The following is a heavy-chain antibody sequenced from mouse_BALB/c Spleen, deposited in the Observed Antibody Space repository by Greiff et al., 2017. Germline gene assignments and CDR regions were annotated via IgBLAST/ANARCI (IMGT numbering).Heavy chain of an antibody. D-gene: IGHD1-1*02. J-gene: IGHJ4*01. CDR2: IWAGGST. CDR3: ARDAGGPGAMDY. CDR1: GFSLTSYG. Sequence: QVQLQESGPGLVAPSQCLSISCTASGFSLTSYGVHWVRQPPGKGLEWLGVIWAGGSTNYNSALMSSLSISKDNSKSQVFLKMNRLQTDDTAMYYCARDAGGPGAMDYWGQGTSVTVSS. V-gene: IGHV2-9*02.